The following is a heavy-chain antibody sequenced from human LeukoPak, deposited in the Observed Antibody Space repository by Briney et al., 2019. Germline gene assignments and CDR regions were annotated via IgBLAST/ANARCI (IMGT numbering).Heavy chain of an antibody. CDR2: IYYSGST. CDR1: GGSISSYY. V-gene: IGHV4-59*08. D-gene: IGHD3-10*01. J-gene: IGHJ4*02. Sequence: SSETLSLTCTVSGGSISSYYWSWIRQPPGKGLEWIGYIYYSGSTNYNPSLKSRVTISVDTSKNQFSLKLSSVTAADTAVYYCARGRSGELWDYWGQGTLVTVSS. CDR3: ARGRSGELWDY.